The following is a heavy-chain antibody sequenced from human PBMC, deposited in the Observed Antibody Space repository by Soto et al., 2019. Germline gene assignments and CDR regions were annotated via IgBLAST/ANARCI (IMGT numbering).Heavy chain of an antibody. Sequence: GGSLRLSCAASGFTFSSYPMHWVRQAPGKGLDWVAVISYDGNSKLYADSVKGRFTISRDDSKNTLYLEMNSLRVEDTAVYYCAGDQGGTYQNWFDPWGQGALVTVSS. CDR3: AGDQGGTYQNWFDP. J-gene: IGHJ5*02. CDR1: GFTFSSYP. D-gene: IGHD1-26*01. CDR2: ISYDGNSK. V-gene: IGHV3-30*04.